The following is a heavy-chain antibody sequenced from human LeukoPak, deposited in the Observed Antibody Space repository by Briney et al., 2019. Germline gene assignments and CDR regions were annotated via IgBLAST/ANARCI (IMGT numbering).Heavy chain of an antibody. CDR3: ATVDHSSGATRKFDY. CDR1: GFTFSSYS. D-gene: IGHD6-19*01. J-gene: IGHJ4*02. CDR2: ISSSSSYI. V-gene: IGHV3-21*01. Sequence: GGSLRLSCAASGFTFSSYSMNWVRQAPGKGLEWVSSISSSSSYIYYADSVKGQFTISRDNAKNSLYLQMNSLRAEDTAVYYCATVDHSSGATRKFDYWGQGTLVTVSS.